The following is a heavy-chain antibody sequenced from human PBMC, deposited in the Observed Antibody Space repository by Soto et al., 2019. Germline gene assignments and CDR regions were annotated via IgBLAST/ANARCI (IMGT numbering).Heavy chain of an antibody. J-gene: IGHJ4*02. Sequence: QVQLVESGGGVVQPGRSLRLSCAASGFTFSSSAMHWVRQAPGKGLEWLAFISYDGNNKYYADSVKGRFTISRDNSKNTLYLQMNSLRAEDTAVYYCASLGYSGYGDFDYWGQGTVVTVSS. CDR2: ISYDGNNK. CDR1: GFTFSSSA. D-gene: IGHD5-12*01. CDR3: ASLGYSGYGDFDY. V-gene: IGHV3-30-3*01.